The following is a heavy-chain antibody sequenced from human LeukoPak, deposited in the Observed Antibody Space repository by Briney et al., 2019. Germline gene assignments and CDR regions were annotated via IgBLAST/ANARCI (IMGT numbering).Heavy chain of an antibody. CDR3: ARVPTWEPNWVFDY. V-gene: IGHV1-2*02. Sequence: ASVKVSCKASGYTFTGYYMHWVRQAPGQGLEWMGWINPNSGGTNYAQKFQGRVTMTRDTSISTAYMELSRLRSDDTAVYYCARVPTWEPNWVFDYWGQGTLVTVSS. J-gene: IGHJ4*02. CDR1: GYTFTGYY. CDR2: INPNSGGT. D-gene: IGHD1-26*01.